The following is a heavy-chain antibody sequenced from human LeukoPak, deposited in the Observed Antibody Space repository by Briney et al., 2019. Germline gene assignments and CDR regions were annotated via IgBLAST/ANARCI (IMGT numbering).Heavy chain of an antibody. V-gene: IGHV4-34*01. CDR1: GGSFRGYY. J-gene: IGHJ5*02. CDR3: AREHIVVVPAAISIWFDP. Sequence: SETLSLTCSVYGGSFRGYYRSWFRQPPGKGLEWVGEINHSGSTNYNPSLKSRVTISADKSKNQSSLMLSSVAAADTAVYYCAREHIVVVPAAISIWFDPWGQGTLVTVSS. CDR2: INHSGST. D-gene: IGHD2-2*01.